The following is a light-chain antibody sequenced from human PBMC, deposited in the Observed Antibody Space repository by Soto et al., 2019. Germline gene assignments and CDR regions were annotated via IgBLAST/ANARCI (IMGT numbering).Light chain of an antibody. J-gene: IGLJ2*01. CDR1: SSDVGGYNY. Sequence: QSALTQPRSVSGSPGQSVTISCTGTSSDVGGYNYVSWYQQHPGKAPKLMIYDVSKRPSGVPDRFSGSKSGNTASLTISGLQAEDEADYYGCSYPGSPHAVFGGGTKVTVL. V-gene: IGLV2-11*01. CDR2: DVS. CDR3: CSYPGSPHAV.